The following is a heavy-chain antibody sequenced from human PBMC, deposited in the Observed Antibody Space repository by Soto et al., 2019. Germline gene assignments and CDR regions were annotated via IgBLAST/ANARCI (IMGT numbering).Heavy chain of an antibody. CDR1: GGSISSGGYS. Sequence: SETLSLTCAVSGGSISSGGYSWSWIRQPPGKGLEWIGYIYHSGSTYYNPSLKSRVTISVDRSKNQFSLKLSSVTAADTAVYYCARGYSSGYYLNDYQFDYWGQGTLVTVSS. CDR2: IYHSGST. D-gene: IGHD3-22*01. J-gene: IGHJ4*02. CDR3: ARGYSSGYYLNDYQFDY. V-gene: IGHV4-30-2*01.